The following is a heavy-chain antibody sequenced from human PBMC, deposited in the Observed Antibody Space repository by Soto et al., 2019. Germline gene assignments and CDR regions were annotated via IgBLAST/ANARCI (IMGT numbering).Heavy chain of an antibody. J-gene: IGHJ4*02. V-gene: IGHV4-31*03. CDR2: IYYSGST. Sequence: QVQLQESGPGLVKPSQTLSLTCTVSGGSISSGGYYWSWIRQHPGKGLEWIGYIYYSGSTYYNPSLKSRVTISVDTSKNQFSLKLSSVTAADTAVYYCARGHRGRYSGSYYFDYWGQGTLVTVSS. CDR3: ARGHRGRYSGSYYFDY. D-gene: IGHD1-26*01. CDR1: GGSISSGGYY.